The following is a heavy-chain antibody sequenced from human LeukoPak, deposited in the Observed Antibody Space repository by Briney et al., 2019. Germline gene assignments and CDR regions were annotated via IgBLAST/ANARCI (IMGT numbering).Heavy chain of an antibody. V-gene: IGHV3-23*01. J-gene: IGHJ4*02. CDR2: FSGSGGGT. Sequence: GGSLRLSCAASGFTFSSYAMSWVRQAPGKGLEWVSGFSGSGGGTYYADSVKGRFTISRDNSKNMLYLQMNSLRAEDTAVYYCAKDVDTMVRGVITDYFDYGGQGTLVTVSS. CDR1: GFTFSSYA. D-gene: IGHD3-10*01. CDR3: AKDVDTMVRGVITDYFDY.